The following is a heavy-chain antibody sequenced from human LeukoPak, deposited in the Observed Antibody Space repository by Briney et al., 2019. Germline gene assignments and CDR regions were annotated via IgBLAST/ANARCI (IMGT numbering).Heavy chain of an antibody. J-gene: IGHJ6*02. D-gene: IGHD3-10*01. V-gene: IGHV3-30*04. Sequence: RPGRSLRLSCAASGFTFSSYAMHWVRQAPGKGREWVASITYDGSNKYYADSVKARFTNSRDNSKNTLYLQMNSLRAEDTAVYYCARVWFGAPYYYYGMDVWGQGTTVTVSS. CDR2: ITYDGSNK. CDR1: GFTFSSYA. CDR3: ARVWFGAPYYYYGMDV.